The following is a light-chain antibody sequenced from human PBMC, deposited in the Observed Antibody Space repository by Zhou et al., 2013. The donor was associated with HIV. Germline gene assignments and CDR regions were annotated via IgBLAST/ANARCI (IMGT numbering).Light chain of an antibody. Sequence: EIVLTQSPGTLSLFPGERATLSCRASQSLRSNQLAWYQQKPGQAPRLLIYGASIRATGIPDRFSGSGSGTDFILTISRLEPEDFAIYYCQQYGSSPLTFGGGTKVEIK. V-gene: IGKV3-20*01. CDR2: GAS. CDR3: QQYGSSPLT. CDR1: QSLRSNQ. J-gene: IGKJ4*01.